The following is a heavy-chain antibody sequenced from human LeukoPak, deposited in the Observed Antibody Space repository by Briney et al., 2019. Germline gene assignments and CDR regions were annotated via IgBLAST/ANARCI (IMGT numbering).Heavy chain of an antibody. V-gene: IGHV3-49*04. J-gene: IGHJ6*03. CDR2: IRSKGYGGTT. CDR1: RFTLGDYA. Sequence: GGSLRLSCTPSRFTLGDYALGWVRQAPGKGLEWVGFIRSKGYGGTTEDAASVKGRFTISRDDSKSIAYLHMNRLETEDTAVYYCTRCGPSTIYYHYYYMDVWGKGTTVTVSS. CDR3: TRCGPSTIYYHYYYMDV. D-gene: IGHD2-21*01.